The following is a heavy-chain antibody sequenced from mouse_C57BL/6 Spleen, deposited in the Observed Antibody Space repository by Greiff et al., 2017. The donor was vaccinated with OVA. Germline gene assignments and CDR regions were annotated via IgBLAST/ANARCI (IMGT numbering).Heavy chain of an antibody. CDR3: ARRGGYDYDEDY. CDR1: GYTFTSYW. CDR2: IHPNSGST. V-gene: IGHV1-64*01. J-gene: IGHJ2*01. D-gene: IGHD2-4*01. Sequence: VQLQQPGAELVKPGASVKLSCKASGYTFTSYWMHWVKQRPGQGLEWIGMIHPNSGSTNYNEKFKSKATLTVDKSSSTAYMQLSSLTSEDSAVYYCARRGGYDYDEDYWGQGTTLTVSS.